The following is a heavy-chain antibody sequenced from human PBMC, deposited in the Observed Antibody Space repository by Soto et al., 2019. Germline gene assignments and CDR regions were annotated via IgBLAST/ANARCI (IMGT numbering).Heavy chain of an antibody. D-gene: IGHD5-18*01. V-gene: IGHV3-48*02. CDR2: VSDSSSTI. J-gene: IGHJ4*02. CDR1: GFTFDNCS. Sequence: EVQLVESGGGLVQPGGSLRLSCAASGFTFDNCSMNWVRQAPGKGLEWVSYVSDSSSTIYYGDSVKGRFTISRDNAKNSLYLQMNILRDEDTAVYYCATYGASAYTYGYFDYWGRGTLVTVSS. CDR3: ATYGASAYTYGYFDY.